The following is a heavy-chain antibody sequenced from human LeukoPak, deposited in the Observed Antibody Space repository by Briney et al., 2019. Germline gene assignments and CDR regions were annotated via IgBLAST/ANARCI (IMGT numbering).Heavy chain of an antibody. Sequence: GGSLRLSCTASGFTLSNSGMSWVRQAPGKGLEWVSGIPGSGGNTYYADSVRGRFTISRDNSKNTLYLQMNSLRAEDTAVSYCAKSYSGNYNDAFGIWGQGTMVTVSS. CDR3: AKSYSGNYNDAFGI. D-gene: IGHD1-26*01. J-gene: IGHJ3*02. V-gene: IGHV3-23*01. CDR1: GFTLSNSG. CDR2: IPGSGGNT.